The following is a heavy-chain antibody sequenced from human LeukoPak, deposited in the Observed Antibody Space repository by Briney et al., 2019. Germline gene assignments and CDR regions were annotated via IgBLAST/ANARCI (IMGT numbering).Heavy chain of an antibody. CDR1: GFTLSSYS. CDR2: ISSSSSYI. D-gene: IGHD3-10*01. V-gene: IGHV3-21*04. CDR3: AKLAMGFGEFHIKPFDY. Sequence: PGGSLRLSCAASGFTLSSYSMNWVRQAPGKGLEWVSSISSSSSYIYSADSVKGRFTISRDNAKNSLYLQMNSLRAEDTALYYCAKLAMGFGEFHIKPFDYWGQGTLVTVSS. J-gene: IGHJ4*02.